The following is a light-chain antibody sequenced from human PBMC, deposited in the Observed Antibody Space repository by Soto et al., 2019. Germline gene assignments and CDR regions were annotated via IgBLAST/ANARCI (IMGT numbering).Light chain of an antibody. CDR1: QSVSSY. V-gene: IGKV3-11*01. CDR3: QQRSNWPPGYT. Sequence: EIVLTQSPATLSLSPGDRVTLSCRASQSVSSYLAWYQQKPGQAPRLLIFDASNRAIGIPARFSGSGSGTDFTLTISSLEPEDFEVYYCQQRSNWPPGYTFGQGTKLEIK. J-gene: IGKJ2*01. CDR2: DAS.